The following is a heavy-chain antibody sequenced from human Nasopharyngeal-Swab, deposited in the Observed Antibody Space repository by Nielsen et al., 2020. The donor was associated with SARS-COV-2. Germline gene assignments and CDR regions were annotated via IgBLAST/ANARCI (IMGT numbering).Heavy chain of an antibody. D-gene: IGHD6-13*01. CDR3: ASRIRATGI. J-gene: IGHJ3*02. Sequence: ASVKVSCKASGYTFTSYAISWVRQAPGQGLQWMGWIGPYDGNTNYVQNFQGRVTMTTDTSTSTAYMELRSLRSDDTAVYYCASRIRATGIWGQGTMVTVSS. CDR2: IGPYDGNT. V-gene: IGHV1-18*01. CDR1: GYTFTSYA.